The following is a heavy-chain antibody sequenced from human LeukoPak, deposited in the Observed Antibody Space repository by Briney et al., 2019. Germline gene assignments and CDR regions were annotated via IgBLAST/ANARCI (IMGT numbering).Heavy chain of an antibody. V-gene: IGHV3-30*18. Sequence: GSLRLSCEASGFTFSSYGMHWVRQAPGKGLGWVAVISYDGGNKYYADSVKGRFTISRDNSKNTLYLQMNSLRAEDTAVYYCAKDSSRGVFDYWGQGTLVTVSS. CDR2: ISYDGGNK. J-gene: IGHJ4*02. D-gene: IGHD3-10*01. CDR1: GFTFSSYG. CDR3: AKDSSRGVFDY.